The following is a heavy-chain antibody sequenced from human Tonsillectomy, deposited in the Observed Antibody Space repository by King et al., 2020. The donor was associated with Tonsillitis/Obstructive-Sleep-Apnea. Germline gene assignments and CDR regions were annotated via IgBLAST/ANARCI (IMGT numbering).Heavy chain of an antibody. CDR2: FDPEDGET. CDR1: GYTLTELS. V-gene: IGHV1-24*01. J-gene: IGHJ3*02. CDR3: ATGYSSSLI. Sequence: QLVQSGAEVKKPGASVKVSCKVSGYTLTELSMHWVRQAPGKGVDWMGGFDPEDGETISEQKFQGRFTMTEETSTDTAYMELSSLRSEDTAVYYCATGYSSSLIWGQGTMVTVSS. D-gene: IGHD6-6*01.